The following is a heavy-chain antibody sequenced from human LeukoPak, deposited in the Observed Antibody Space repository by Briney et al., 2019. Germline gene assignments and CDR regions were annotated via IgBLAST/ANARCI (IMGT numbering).Heavy chain of an antibody. CDR1: GGSISSYY. Sequence: SETLSLTCTVSGGSISSYYWSWIRRPPGKGLEWIGYIYYSGSTNYNPSLKSRVTISVDTSKNQFSLKLSSVTAADTAVYYCASSYSSGWYYYFDYWGQGTLVTASS. D-gene: IGHD6-19*01. CDR3: ASSYSSGWYYYFDY. J-gene: IGHJ4*02. CDR2: IYYSGST. V-gene: IGHV4-59*08.